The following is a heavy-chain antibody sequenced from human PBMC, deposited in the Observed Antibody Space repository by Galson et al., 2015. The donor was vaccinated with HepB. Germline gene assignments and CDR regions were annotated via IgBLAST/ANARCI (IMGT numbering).Heavy chain of an antibody. D-gene: IGHD7-27*01. V-gene: IGHV1-46*03. J-gene: IGHJ4*02. Sequence: SVKVSCKASGYTFSRYYLHWLRQAPGQGPEWMGIINPGGGATTYAQKFQGRITMTTDTSTSTVYMGLSSLRSEDTAVYYCARDANWGSQDYFDSWGQGTLVTVSS. CDR2: INPGGGAT. CDR1: GYTFSRYY. CDR3: ARDANWGSQDYFDS.